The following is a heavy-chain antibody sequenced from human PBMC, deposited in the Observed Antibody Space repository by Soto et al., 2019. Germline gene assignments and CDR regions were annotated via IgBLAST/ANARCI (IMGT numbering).Heavy chain of an antibody. Sequence: EVQLVESGGGLVQPGGSLRLSCSASGFTFSDSAIHWVRQASGKGLEWVGRIRNKTNNYGTTYAASLKGRFTISRDDSKNTAYLQMNSLKTEDTAVYYCTRHDGKLDLPPFDYWGQGTLVTVSS. CDR2: IRNKTNNYGT. CDR1: GFTFSDSA. V-gene: IGHV3-73*02. CDR3: TRHDGKLDLPPFDY. J-gene: IGHJ4*02. D-gene: IGHD1-7*01.